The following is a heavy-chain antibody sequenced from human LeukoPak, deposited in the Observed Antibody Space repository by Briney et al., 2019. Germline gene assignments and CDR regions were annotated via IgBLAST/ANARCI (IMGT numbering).Heavy chain of an antibody. J-gene: IGHJ3*02. CDR3: ARGTTITRILYHYYDSSGYDVAAFDI. Sequence: PGRSLRLSCAASGFTFSSYAMHWVRQAPGKGLEWVAVISYDGSNKYYADSVKGRFTISRDNSKNTLYLQMNSLRAEDTAVYYCARGTTITRILYHYYDSSGYDVAAFDIWGQGTMVTVSS. CDR2: ISYDGSNK. D-gene: IGHD3-22*01. CDR1: GFTFSSYA. V-gene: IGHV3-30-3*01.